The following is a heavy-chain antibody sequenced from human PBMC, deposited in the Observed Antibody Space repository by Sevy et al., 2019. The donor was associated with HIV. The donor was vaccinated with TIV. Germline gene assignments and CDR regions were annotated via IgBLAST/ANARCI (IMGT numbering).Heavy chain of an antibody. CDR3: AIVGLRYCSGASCYQGDWFDP. D-gene: IGHD2-15*01. Sequence: ASVKVSCRVSGHSLNTLSIHWVRQAPGKGLEWMGSIDPKYGETIYAQKFQGRVTMTDRTSTDTASIELSSLTFEDTTVYYCAIVGLRYCSGASCYQGDWFDPWGQGTLVTVSS. CDR2: IDPKYGET. CDR1: GHSLNTLS. J-gene: IGHJ5*02. V-gene: IGHV1-24*01.